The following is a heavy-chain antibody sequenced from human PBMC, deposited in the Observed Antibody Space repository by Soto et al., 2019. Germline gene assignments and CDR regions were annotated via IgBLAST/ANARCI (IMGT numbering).Heavy chain of an antibody. J-gene: IGHJ6*02. D-gene: IGHD3-10*02. CDR1: GGSISSSSYY. CDR3: ARLSVSSLSLFGEFRNIGNYYYYYGMDV. V-gene: IGHV4-39*01. CDR2: IYYSGST. Sequence: PSETLSLTCTVSGGSISSSSYYWGWIRQPPGKGLEWIGSIYYSGSTYYNPSLKSRVTISVDTSKNQFSLKLSSVTAADTAVYYCARLSVSSLSLFGEFRNIGNYYYYYGMDVWGQGTTVTVSS.